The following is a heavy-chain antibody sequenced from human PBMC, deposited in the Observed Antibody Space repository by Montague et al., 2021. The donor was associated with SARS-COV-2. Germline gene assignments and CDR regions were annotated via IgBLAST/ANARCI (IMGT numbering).Heavy chain of an antibody. CDR2: TYYRPKWYN. CDR3: ARGSSGYYTPRPFDY. D-gene: IGHD3-22*01. V-gene: IGHV6-1*01. J-gene: IGHJ4*02. Sequence: CAISGDSVASNSAAWNWIRQSPSRGLEWLGRTYYRPKWYNDYAVXVKSRITINPDTSKNQFSLQLNSVTPEDTAVYYCARGSSGYYTPRPFDYWGQGTLVTVSS. CDR1: GDSVASNSAA.